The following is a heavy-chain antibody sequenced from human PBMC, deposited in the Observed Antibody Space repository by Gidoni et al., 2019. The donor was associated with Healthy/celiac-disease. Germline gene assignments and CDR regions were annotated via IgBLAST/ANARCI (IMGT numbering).Heavy chain of an antibody. D-gene: IGHD3-22*01. CDR3: ARDQGSYYDSSGYHEDY. J-gene: IGHJ4*02. CDR2: ISSSSSYI. Sequence: EVQLVESGGGRVKPGGSLRLSGAASGCTFSSYSMNWVRQAPGKGLEWVSSISSSSSYIYYADSVKGRFTISRDNAKNSLYLQMNSLRAEDTAVYYCARDQGSYYDSSGYHEDYWGQGTLVTVSS. V-gene: IGHV3-21*01. CDR1: GCTFSSYS.